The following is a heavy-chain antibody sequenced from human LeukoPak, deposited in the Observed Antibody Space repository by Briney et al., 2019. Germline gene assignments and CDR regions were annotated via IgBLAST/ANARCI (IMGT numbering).Heavy chain of an antibody. J-gene: IGHJ4*02. CDR1: GFTFSRYS. V-gene: IGHV3-11*01. CDR2: MRPNGHTT. CDR3: ARSGYGDFDF. D-gene: IGHD2-15*01. Sequence: GGSLRLSCAASGFTFSRYSMSWIRQAPGKGLEWISYMRPNGHTTYYADSLKGRISVSWDNARNSLYLQLSSLTAADTAFYYCARSGYGDFDFWGQGALVTVSS.